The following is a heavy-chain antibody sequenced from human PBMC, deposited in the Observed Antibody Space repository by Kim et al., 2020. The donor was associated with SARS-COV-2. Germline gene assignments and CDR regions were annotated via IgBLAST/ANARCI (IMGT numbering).Heavy chain of an antibody. D-gene: IGHD3-10*01. CDR2: ISGDGDTI. J-gene: IGHJ6*02. V-gene: IGHV3-48*03. Sequence: GGSLRLSCAASGFDLSNYEMHWVRQPPGKGLEWVSYISGDGDTIHYADSVKGRFTVSKDNAKKSLYLQMNSLGVEDTALYFCARGREKQYIIGSSYYCAMDVWGLRTAVAVSS. CDR3: ARGREKQYIIGSSYYCAMDV. CDR1: GFDLSNYE.